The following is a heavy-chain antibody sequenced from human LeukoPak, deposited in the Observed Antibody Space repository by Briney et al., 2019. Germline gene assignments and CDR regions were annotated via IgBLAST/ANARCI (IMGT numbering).Heavy chain of an antibody. CDR3: ARDMTTSYYYDSSGEQG. V-gene: IGHV1-2*02. J-gene: IGHJ4*02. CDR2: INPNSGGT. CDR1: GYIFTGYY. D-gene: IGHD3-22*01. Sequence: ASVKVSCKASGYIFTGYYMHWVRQAPGQGLEWMGWINPNSGGTNYAQKFQGRVTMTRDTSISTAYMELSRLRADDTAGYYCARDMTTSYYYDSSGEQGWGQGTLVTVSS.